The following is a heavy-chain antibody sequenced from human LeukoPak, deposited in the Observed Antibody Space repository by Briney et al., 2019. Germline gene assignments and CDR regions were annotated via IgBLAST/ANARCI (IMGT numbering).Heavy chain of an antibody. J-gene: IGHJ4*02. D-gene: IGHD3-10*01. CDR2: IRGSGGST. V-gene: IGHV3-23*01. CDR3: AKDLDANYYGSGSSFDY. Sequence: GGSLRLSCAASGFTFSSYAMSWVRQAPGKGLEWVSAIRGSGGSTYYADSVKGRFTISRDNSKNTLYLQMNSLRAEDTAVYYCAKDLDANYYGSGSSFDYWGQGTLVTVSS. CDR1: GFTFSSYA.